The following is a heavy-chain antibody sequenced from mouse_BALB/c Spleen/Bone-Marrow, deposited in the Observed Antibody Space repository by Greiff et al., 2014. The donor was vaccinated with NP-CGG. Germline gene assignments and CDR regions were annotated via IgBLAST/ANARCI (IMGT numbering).Heavy chain of an antibody. V-gene: IGHV14-3*02. Sequence: EVQLQQSGAELAKPGASVKLSCTASGFNIKDTYMHWVKQRPEQGLEWIGRTDPANGDTKYDPKFQGKATITADTSSNTAYLRLSSLTSEDTAVYYCTKPSFYYGSSYWYFDVWGAGTTVTVSS. CDR1: GFNIKDTY. CDR3: TKPSFYYGSSYWYFDV. D-gene: IGHD1-1*01. J-gene: IGHJ1*01. CDR2: TDPANGDT.